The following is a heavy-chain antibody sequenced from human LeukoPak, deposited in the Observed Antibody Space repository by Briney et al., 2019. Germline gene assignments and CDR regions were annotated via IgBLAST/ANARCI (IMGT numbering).Heavy chain of an antibody. CDR1: GFTFSNYA. J-gene: IGHJ4*02. D-gene: IGHD3-9*01. CDR2: ISYDGSNK. Sequence: GGSLRLSCEASGFTFSNYAMHWVRQAPGKGLEWVAVISYDGSNKYYADSVKGRFTISRDNSKNTLYLQMNSLRAEDTAVYYCARSYYDVLTGYGEVDFWGQGTLVTVSS. CDR3: ARSYYDVLTGYGEVDF. V-gene: IGHV3-30*04.